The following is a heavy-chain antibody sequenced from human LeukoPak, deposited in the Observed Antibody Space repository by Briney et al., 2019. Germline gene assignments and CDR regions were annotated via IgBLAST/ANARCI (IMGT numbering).Heavy chain of an antibody. D-gene: IGHD4-17*01. CDR3: ARDGDYNDAFDI. CDR2: IWYDGSNK. J-gene: IGHJ3*02. V-gene: IGHV3-33*01. Sequence: PGRSLRLSCAASGFTFSSYGMHWVRQAPGKGLEWVAVIWYDGSNKYYADSVKGRFTISRDNSKNTLYLQMNSLRAEDTAVYYCARDGDYNDAFDIWGQGTMDTVSS. CDR1: GFTFSSYG.